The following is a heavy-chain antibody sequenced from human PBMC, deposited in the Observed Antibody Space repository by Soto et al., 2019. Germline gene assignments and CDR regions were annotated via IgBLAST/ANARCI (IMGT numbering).Heavy chain of an antibody. Sequence: QVQLVQSGAEVKKPGASVKVSCKASGYTFTSYGISWVRQAPGQGLEWMGWISAYNGNTNYAQNLQGRVTMTTDTSTSTAYMELRSLRSDDTAVYYCARDARPSIAAAGTPDGFDIWGQGTMVTVSS. CDR2: ISAYNGNT. J-gene: IGHJ3*02. D-gene: IGHD6-13*01. CDR1: GYTFTSYG. V-gene: IGHV1-18*01. CDR3: ARDARPSIAAAGTPDGFDI.